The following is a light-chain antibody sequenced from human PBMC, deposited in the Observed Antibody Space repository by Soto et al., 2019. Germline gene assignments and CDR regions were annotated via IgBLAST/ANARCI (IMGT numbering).Light chain of an antibody. CDR1: HIINNNY. Sequence: THSACTVSFSPVEGAILSSRASHIINNNYLAWYQQKPGQSPSLLTYGASSRATGIPDRFSGGGSGTDFTPTVTRLEPEDFAVYYCQPYGSSITFGQGTRLEI. CDR2: GAS. J-gene: IGKJ5*01. CDR3: QPYGSSIT. V-gene: IGKV3-20*01.